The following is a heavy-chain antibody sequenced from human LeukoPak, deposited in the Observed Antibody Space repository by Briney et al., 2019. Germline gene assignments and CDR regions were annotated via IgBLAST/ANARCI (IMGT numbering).Heavy chain of an antibody. CDR3: ARRTAAAGIWDP. D-gene: IGHD6-13*01. Sequence: GESLKISCKASGYSFTSYSIGWVRQMPGKGLEWMGIIHPGDSDTRYSPSFEGQVTISADKSISTAYLQWSSLKASDTAMYYCARRTAAAGIWDPWGQGTLVTVSS. CDR1: GYSFTSYS. J-gene: IGHJ5*02. V-gene: IGHV5-51*01. CDR2: IHPGDSDT.